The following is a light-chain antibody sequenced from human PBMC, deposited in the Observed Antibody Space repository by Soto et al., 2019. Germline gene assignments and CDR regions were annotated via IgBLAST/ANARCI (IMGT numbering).Light chain of an antibody. CDR3: CSYAGSSTYVV. J-gene: IGLJ2*01. CDR1: SSDVGSYNL. V-gene: IGLV2-23*01. Sequence: QSVLTQPASVSGSPGQSITISCTGTSSDVGSYNLVSWYQQHPGKAPKLMIYEGSKRPSGVSNRFSGSKSGNTASLTISGLQVEDEADYYCCSYAGSSTYVVFGGGTKLTVL. CDR2: EGS.